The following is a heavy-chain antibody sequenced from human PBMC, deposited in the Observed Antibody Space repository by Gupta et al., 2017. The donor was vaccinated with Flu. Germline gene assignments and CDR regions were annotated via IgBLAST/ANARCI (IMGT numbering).Heavy chain of an antibody. J-gene: IGHJ4*02. D-gene: IGHD6-19*01. CDR1: GFTFTTYA. V-gene: IGHV3-23*01. Sequence: EVQLLESGGGLVQPGGSLRLSCAASGFTFTTYAMTWVRQAPGKGLEWVSGIRTAGRGTFYADSVEGRFTMSRDNSKSTLYLQMNNLGPEDTGIYYCAKTAPYGTGWYGAIDFWDRGTLVVVSS. CDR2: IRTAGRGT. CDR3: AKTAPYGTGWYGAIDF.